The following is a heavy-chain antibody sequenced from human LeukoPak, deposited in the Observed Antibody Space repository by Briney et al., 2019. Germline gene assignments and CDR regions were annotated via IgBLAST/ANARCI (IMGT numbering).Heavy chain of an antibody. CDR1: GFTSSNYS. J-gene: IGHJ4*02. Sequence: GGSLRLSCAASGFTSSNYSMNWVRQAPGKGLEWVSSISSSSSCIYYADSVRGRFTISRDNAKNSLYLQMNSLRAEDTAVYYCARGLVGATSRNYFDYWGQGTLVTVSS. D-gene: IGHD1-26*01. CDR2: ISSSSSCI. CDR3: ARGLVGATSRNYFDY. V-gene: IGHV3-21*01.